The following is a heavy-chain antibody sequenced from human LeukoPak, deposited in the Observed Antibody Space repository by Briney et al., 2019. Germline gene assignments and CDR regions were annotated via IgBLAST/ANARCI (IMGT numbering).Heavy chain of an antibody. J-gene: IGHJ4*02. Sequence: GGSLRLSCAASGFTFSSYGMHWVRQAPGKGLEWVAFIRYDGSNKYYADSVKGRFTISRDNSKNTLYLQMNSLRAEDTAVYYCARGSLGLWFVLDYWGQGTLVTVST. CDR3: ARGSLGLWFVLDY. CDR1: GFTFSSYG. D-gene: IGHD3-10*01. V-gene: IGHV3-30*02. CDR2: IRYDGSNK.